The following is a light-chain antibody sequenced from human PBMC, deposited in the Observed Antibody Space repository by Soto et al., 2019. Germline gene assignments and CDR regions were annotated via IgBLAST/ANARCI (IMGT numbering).Light chain of an antibody. Sequence: DIQMTQSPSTLSASVGDRVTIACRASQSVSSWLAWYQQKPGNAPKLLIYQASTLQGGVPSRFSGSGSGTEFALTISSLRPDDFATYYCQQYNTYPLTFGGGTKVEIK. CDR3: QQYNTYPLT. V-gene: IGKV1-5*03. CDR1: QSVSSW. CDR2: QAS. J-gene: IGKJ4*01.